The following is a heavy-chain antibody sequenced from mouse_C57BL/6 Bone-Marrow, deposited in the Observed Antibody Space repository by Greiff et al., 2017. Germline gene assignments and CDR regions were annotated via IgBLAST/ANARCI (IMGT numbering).Heavy chain of an antibody. Sequence: QVQLQQPGTELVKPGASVKLSCKASGYTFTSYWMHWVKQRPGQGLEWIGNINPSNGGTNYNEKFKSKATLTVDNSYSTAYMQLSSLQSEDSAVYYCARYSNYVDYAMDYWGQRTSVTVSS. J-gene: IGHJ4*01. CDR2: INPSNGGT. V-gene: IGHV1-53*01. CDR3: ARYSNYVDYAMDY. D-gene: IGHD2-5*01. CDR1: GYTFTSYW.